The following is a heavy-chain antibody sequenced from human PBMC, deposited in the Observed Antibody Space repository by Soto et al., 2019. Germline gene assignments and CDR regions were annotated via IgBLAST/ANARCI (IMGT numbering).Heavy chain of an antibody. CDR1: GGTFSSYA. Sequence: GASVKVSCKASGGTFSSYAISWVRQAPGQGLEWMGGIIPIFGTANHAQKFQGRVTITADESTSTAYMELSSLRSEDTAVYYCARIRGVVPYYYYGMDVWGQGTTVTVSS. J-gene: IGHJ6*02. CDR3: ARIRGVVPYYYYGMDV. D-gene: IGHD3-3*01. CDR2: IIPIFGTA. V-gene: IGHV1-69*13.